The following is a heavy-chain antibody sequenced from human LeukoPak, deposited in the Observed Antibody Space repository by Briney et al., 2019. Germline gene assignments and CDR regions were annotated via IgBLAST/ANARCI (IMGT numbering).Heavy chain of an antibody. Sequence: GGSLRLSCAASGFTFSSYDMHWVRQAPGKGLEWVAVISYDGSNKYYADSVKGRFTISRDNSKNTLYLQMNSLRAEDTAVYYCARGVDWSYGISAGMDVWGQGTTVTVSS. J-gene: IGHJ6*02. CDR2: ISYDGSNK. CDR3: ARGVDWSYGISAGMDV. V-gene: IGHV3-30-3*01. D-gene: IGHD5-18*01. CDR1: GFTFSSYD.